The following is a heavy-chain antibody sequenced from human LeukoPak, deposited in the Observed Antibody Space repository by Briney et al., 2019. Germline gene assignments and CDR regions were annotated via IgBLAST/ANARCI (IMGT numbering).Heavy chain of an antibody. CDR1: GFTFDDYA. D-gene: IGHD6-6*01. CDR2: ISWNSGSI. Sequence: PGRSLRLSCAASGFTFDDYAMHWVRPAPGKGLEWVSGISWNSGSIGYADSVKGRFTISRDNAKNSLYLQMNSLRAEDTALYYCAKGSGGYSSSYPTNWGQGTLVTVSS. J-gene: IGHJ4*02. CDR3: AKGSGGYSSSYPTN. V-gene: IGHV3-9*01.